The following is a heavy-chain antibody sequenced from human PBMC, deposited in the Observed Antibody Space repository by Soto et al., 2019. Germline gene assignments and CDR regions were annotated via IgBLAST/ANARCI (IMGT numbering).Heavy chain of an antibody. D-gene: IGHD3-10*01. J-gene: IGHJ6*02. Sequence: GGSLRLSCEASGFTFNDYSMDWVRQAPEKGLEWVSSISSSGTYIYYADSVKGRFAISRDNASDVMYLQMDTLRAEDTAVYYCVRAGHVFDVHYYGMDLWGQGTTVTVSS. CDR3: VRAGHVFDVHYYGMDL. V-gene: IGHV3-21*01. CDR1: GFTFNDYS. CDR2: ISSSGTYI.